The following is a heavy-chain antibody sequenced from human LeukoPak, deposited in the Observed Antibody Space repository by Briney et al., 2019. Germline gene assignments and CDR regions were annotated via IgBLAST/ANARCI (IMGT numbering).Heavy chain of an antibody. CDR2: AGWAGGTT. Sequence: PGGSLRLSCATSGFNFDRYTIHWVRQAPGKGPEWVSLAGWAGGTTFYSDSVRGRFTISRDSGRKSVYLQMNSLTIDDTAFYFCAKELDTMFFDYWGQGALVTVSS. D-gene: IGHD3-10*02. CDR1: GFNFDRYT. J-gene: IGHJ4*02. V-gene: IGHV3-43*01. CDR3: AKELDTMFFDY.